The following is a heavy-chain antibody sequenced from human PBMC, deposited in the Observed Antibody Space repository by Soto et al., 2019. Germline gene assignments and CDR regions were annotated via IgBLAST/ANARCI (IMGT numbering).Heavy chain of an antibody. J-gene: IGHJ3*02. CDR2: ISAYNGNT. CDR3: ARDVVVTAAYDAFDI. D-gene: IGHD2-21*02. V-gene: IGHV1-18*01. CDR1: GYTFTSYG. Sequence: QVQLVQSGAEVKKPGASVKVSCKASGYTFTSYGISWVRQAPGQGLEWMGWISAYNGNTNHAQKLQGRVTMTTDTSTSTAYIELRSLRSDDTAVYYCARDVVVTAAYDAFDIWGQGTMVTVSS.